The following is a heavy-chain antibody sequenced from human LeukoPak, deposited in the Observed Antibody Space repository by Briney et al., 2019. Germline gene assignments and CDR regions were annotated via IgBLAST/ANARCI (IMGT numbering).Heavy chain of an antibody. V-gene: IGHV4-39*01. Sequence: IVNIYYGGSTYYTPSLKSRVPISVDTSKNQFSLKLNSVTAADTAVYYCARGLTVMRAFDIWGQGTMVTVSS. CDR2: IYYGGST. CDR3: ARGLTVMRAFDI. D-gene: IGHD4-17*01. J-gene: IGHJ3*02.